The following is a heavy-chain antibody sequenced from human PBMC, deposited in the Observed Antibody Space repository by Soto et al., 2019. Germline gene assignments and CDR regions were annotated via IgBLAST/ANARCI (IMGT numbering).Heavy chain of an antibody. Sequence: ASVKVSCKASGYTFTSYDINWVRQATGQGLEWMGWMNPNSGNTGYAQKFQGGVTMTRNTSISTAYMELSSLRSEDTAVYYCARGLGSSSWPDHDAFDIWGQGTMVTVSS. V-gene: IGHV1-8*01. D-gene: IGHD6-13*01. J-gene: IGHJ3*02. CDR1: GYTFTSYD. CDR3: ARGLGSSSWPDHDAFDI. CDR2: MNPNSGNT.